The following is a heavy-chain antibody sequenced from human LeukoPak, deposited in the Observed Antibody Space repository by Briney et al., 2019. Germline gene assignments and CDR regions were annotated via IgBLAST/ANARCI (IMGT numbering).Heavy chain of an antibody. J-gene: IGHJ4*02. CDR2: INQDGSAQ. D-gene: IGHD2-15*01. Sequence: GGSLRLSCAASGFTFNTYWMHWVRQAPGKGLEWVANINQDGSAQNYVDSVKGRFTVSRDNAMNSLFLQMNSLRAEDTAVYYCARDVHGGAFDYWGQGALVTVSS. V-gene: IGHV3-7*01. CDR3: ARDVHGGAFDY. CDR1: GFTFNTYW.